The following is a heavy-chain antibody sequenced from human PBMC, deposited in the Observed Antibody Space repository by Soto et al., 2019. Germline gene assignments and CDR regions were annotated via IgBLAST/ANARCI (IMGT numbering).Heavy chain of an antibody. D-gene: IGHD6-19*01. CDR3: ARETGLRSSGWSYYFDF. CDR2: ISGSGGTI. V-gene: IGHV3-48*02. J-gene: IGHJ4*02. Sequence: EVQLVESGGGLVQPGGSLRLPCAASGFTLSSYSMHWVRQAPGKGLEWVSFISGSGGTIYYADSVKGRFTISRDNAKNSLSVQMKSLRDEDTAVYFCARETGLRSSGWSYYFDFWGQGTLVTVSS. CDR1: GFTLSSYS.